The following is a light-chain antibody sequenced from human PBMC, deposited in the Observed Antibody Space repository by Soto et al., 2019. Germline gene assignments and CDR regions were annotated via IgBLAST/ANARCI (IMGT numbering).Light chain of an antibody. V-gene: IGKV3-11*01. Sequence: VVLTQSPGTLSFSPAERATPSCRASQSVSSRYLAWYQQKPGQAPRLLIYDASNRATGIPARFSGSVSGTDFTLTISSLEPEDFAVYYCQQRSNWPPITFGQGTRLEIK. J-gene: IGKJ5*01. CDR3: QQRSNWPPIT. CDR2: DAS. CDR1: QSVSSRY.